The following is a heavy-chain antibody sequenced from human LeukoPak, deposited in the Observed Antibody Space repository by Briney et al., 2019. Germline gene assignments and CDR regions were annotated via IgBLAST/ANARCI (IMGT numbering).Heavy chain of an antibody. Sequence: GGSLRLSCAASGFTFSSYGMHWVRQAPGKGLEWVAVIWYDGTNKYYADSLKGRFTISRDNSKNTLYLQMNSLRAEDTAVYYCARDRLGYSDYDWPPAYWGQGTLVTVSS. CDR2: IWYDGTNK. J-gene: IGHJ4*02. V-gene: IGHV3-33*01. D-gene: IGHD5-12*01. CDR3: ARDRLGYSDYDWPPAY. CDR1: GFTFSSYG.